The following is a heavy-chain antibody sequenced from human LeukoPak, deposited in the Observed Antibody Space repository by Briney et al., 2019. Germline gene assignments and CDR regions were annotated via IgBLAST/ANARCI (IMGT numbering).Heavy chain of an antibody. CDR1: GFTFSSYS. Sequence: PGGSLRLSCAASGFTFSSYSMNWVRQAPGKGLEWVSSISSSSSYIYYADSVKGRFTISRDNAKNSLYLQMNSLRVEDTAVYYCAKGRNDYGYFDYWGQGTLVTVSS. V-gene: IGHV3-21*04. J-gene: IGHJ4*02. D-gene: IGHD4-17*01. CDR2: ISSSSSYI. CDR3: AKGRNDYGYFDY.